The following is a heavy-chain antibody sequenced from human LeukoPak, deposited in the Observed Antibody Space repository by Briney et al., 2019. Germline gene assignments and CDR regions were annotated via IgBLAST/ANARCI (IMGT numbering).Heavy chain of an antibody. V-gene: IGHV4-59*01. D-gene: IGHD5-18*01. CDR3: ARAAFSVDTAMVRFDP. Sequence: SETLSLTCTVSGGSISSYYWSWIRQPPGKGLEWIGYIYYSGSTNYNPSLKSRVTISVDTSKNQFSLKLSSVTAADTAVYYCARAAFSVDTAMVRFDPWCQGTLVTVSS. CDR2: IYYSGST. J-gene: IGHJ5*02. CDR1: GGSISSYY.